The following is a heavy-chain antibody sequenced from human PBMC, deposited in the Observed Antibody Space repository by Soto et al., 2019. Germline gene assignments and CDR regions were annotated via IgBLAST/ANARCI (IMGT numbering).Heavy chain of an antibody. D-gene: IGHD4-4*01. V-gene: IGHV3-48*01. Sequence: EAQLVESGGGLVQPGGSLRLSCAASGFTINTFNMNWVRQAPGKGLEWVAYISIGGSTLYYADSVKGRFTISRDDAKNSLFLQMNGLRAEDSAVYYCTRDLPPYMDDAFDIWGQGTRVTVSS. CDR1: GFTINTFN. CDR3: TRDLPPYMDDAFDI. CDR2: ISIGGSTL. J-gene: IGHJ3*02.